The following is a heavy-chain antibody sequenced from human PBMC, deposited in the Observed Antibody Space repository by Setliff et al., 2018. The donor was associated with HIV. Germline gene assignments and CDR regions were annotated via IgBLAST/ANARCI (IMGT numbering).Heavy chain of an antibody. CDR3: ATRPRIAARPFDY. V-gene: IGHV4-59*06. D-gene: IGHD6-6*01. CDR2: IFHSGDT. J-gene: IGHJ4*02. Sequence: SETLSLTCTVSGDSISTDYWSWIRQHPEKALEWIGYIFHSGDTYYNPSLKSRISMSVDTSKNQFSLELTSLTAADTAVYYCATRPRIAARPFDYWGQGMLVTVSS. CDR1: GDSISTDY.